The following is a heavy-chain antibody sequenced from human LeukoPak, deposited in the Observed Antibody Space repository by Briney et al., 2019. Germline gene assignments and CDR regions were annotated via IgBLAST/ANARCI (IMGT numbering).Heavy chain of an antibody. J-gene: IGHJ4*02. V-gene: IGHV3-7*04. Sequence: PGGSLRLSCAASRFTFSNFWMSWVRLASGKGLEWVANIKQDGSEKYYVDSVKGRFTISRDNAKNSMYLQMNSLRAEDTAVYYCARDYEGMCDYWGQGTLVTVSS. D-gene: IGHD3-16*01. CDR1: RFTFSNFW. CDR2: IKQDGSEK. CDR3: ARDYEGMCDY.